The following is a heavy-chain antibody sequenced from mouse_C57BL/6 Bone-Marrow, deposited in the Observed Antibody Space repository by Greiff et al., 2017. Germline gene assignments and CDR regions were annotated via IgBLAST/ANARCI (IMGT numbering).Heavy chain of an antibody. CDR1: GFTFSSYG. CDR3: ARRGFPDY. V-gene: IGHV5-6*02. CDR2: ISSGGSYT. Sequence: EVKLVESGGDLVKPGGSLKLSCAASGFTFSSYGMSWVRQTPDKRLEWVATISSGGSYTYYPDSVKGRVTISRDNAKNTLYLQMSSLKSEDTAMYYCARRGFPDYWGQGTTLTVSS. J-gene: IGHJ2*01.